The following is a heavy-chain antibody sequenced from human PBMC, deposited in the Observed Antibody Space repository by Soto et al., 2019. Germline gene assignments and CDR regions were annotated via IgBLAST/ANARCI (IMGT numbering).Heavy chain of an antibody. CDR1: GFTFNTFG. CDR2: ISCDGSDK. V-gene: IGHV3-30*18. CDR3: AKSPNFYCSSYHCYKYYFDY. J-gene: IGHJ4*02. D-gene: IGHD2-2*01. Sequence: SRMLSCAASGFTFNTFGMHWVRQAPGKGLEGVAVISCDGSDKYYSDSGRGRFTISRDNSMSTLYLQMNSLRTEDTAVYYCAKSPNFYCSSYHCYKYYFDYWGQGTLVTVSS.